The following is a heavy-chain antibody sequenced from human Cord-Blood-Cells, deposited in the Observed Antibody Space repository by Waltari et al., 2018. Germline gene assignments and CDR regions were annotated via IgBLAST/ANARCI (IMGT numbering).Heavy chain of an antibody. CDR3: AKGGVAAAVLLDY. CDR2: ISYDGSNK. V-gene: IGHV3-30*18. Sequence: QVQLVESGGGVVQPGRSLRLSCAASGFTSSSYGMHWVRQAPGKGLEWVAVISYDGSNKYYADSVKGRFTISRDNSKNTLYLQMNSLRAEDTAVYYCAKGGVAAAVLLDYWGQGTLVTVSS. CDR1: GFTSSSYG. D-gene: IGHD6-13*01. J-gene: IGHJ4*02.